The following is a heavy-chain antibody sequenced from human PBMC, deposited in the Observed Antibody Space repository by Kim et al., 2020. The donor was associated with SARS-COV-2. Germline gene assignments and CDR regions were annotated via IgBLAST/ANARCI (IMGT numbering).Heavy chain of an antibody. J-gene: IGHJ1*01. D-gene: IGHD3-9*01. CDR1: GFTFSSYW. CDR3: ASPGDYDILWGRYFQH. CDR2: IKQDGSEK. Sequence: GGSLRLSCAASGFTFSSYWMSWVRQAPGKGLEWVANIKQDGSEKYYVDSVKGRFTISRDNAKNSLYLQMNSLRAEDTAVYYCASPGDYDILWGRYFQHWGQGTLVTVSS. V-gene: IGHV3-7*01.